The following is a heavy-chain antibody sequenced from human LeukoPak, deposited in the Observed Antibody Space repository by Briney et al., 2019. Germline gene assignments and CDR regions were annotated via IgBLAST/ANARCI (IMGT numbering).Heavy chain of an antibody. CDR2: IHHSGST. D-gene: IGHD5/OR15-5a*01. CDR3: ARAGILSTGDYFDP. Sequence: SETLSLTCTVSGGSITSGTFYWGWTRPPPGKGLEWIGSIHHSGSTSYTPSLQGRASISIDTSNNQFSLKLSSVTAADTAVYYCARAGILSTGDYFDPWGQGTLVTVSS. CDR1: GGSITSGTFY. V-gene: IGHV4-39*07. J-gene: IGHJ5*02.